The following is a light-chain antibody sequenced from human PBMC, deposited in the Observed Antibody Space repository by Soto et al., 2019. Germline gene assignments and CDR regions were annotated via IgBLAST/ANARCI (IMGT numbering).Light chain of an antibody. CDR1: QSVSSN. Sequence: EIVMTQSPATLSESPGERATLSCRASQSVSSNLAWYQQKPGQAPRLLIYGASPRATGIPARFSGSGSGTEFTLTISSLQSEDFAVYYCQQYNNWPRTFGQGTKVDIK. CDR2: GAS. J-gene: IGKJ1*01. V-gene: IGKV3-15*01. CDR3: QQYNNWPRT.